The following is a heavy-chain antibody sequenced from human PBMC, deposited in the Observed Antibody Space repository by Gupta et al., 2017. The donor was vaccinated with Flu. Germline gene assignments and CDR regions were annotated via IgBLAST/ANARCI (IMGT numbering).Heavy chain of an antibody. CDR3: ARDHCGDSRCYSDY. D-gene: IGHD2-21*01. CDR1: GSTFTDYY. J-gene: IGHJ4*02. CDR2: INPNSGAT. Sequence: QVRLVQSGAEVKKPGASVKVSCRASGSTFTDYYMHLVRQAPGQGLEWMGWINPNSGATNYAPKFQDRVTLTRDTSISTAYMELSRLRSDDTAVYYCARDHCGDSRCYSDYWGQGTLVTVSS. V-gene: IGHV1-2*02.